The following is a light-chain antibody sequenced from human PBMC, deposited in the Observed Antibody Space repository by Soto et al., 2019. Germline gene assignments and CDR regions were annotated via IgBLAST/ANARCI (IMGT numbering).Light chain of an antibody. CDR1: SSNIGHNY. CDR3: GTWDSSLSVVL. Sequence: HSVLTQPPSVSAAPGQRVTISCSGSSSNIGHNYVSWYQQLPGTAPKLLIYDNTKRPSGIPDRFSGSKSGTSATLGITGLQTGDEADYFCGTWDSSLSVVLFGGGTKVTVL. CDR2: DNT. V-gene: IGLV1-51*01. J-gene: IGLJ2*01.